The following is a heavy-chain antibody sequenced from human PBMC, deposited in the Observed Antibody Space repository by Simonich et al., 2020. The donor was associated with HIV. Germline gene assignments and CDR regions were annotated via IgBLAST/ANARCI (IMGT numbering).Heavy chain of an antibody. CDR2: ISNDGSNK. CDR1: GFTFSSYA. J-gene: IGHJ4*02. CDR3: ASGGSISSVWADDY. Sequence: QVQLVESGGGVVQPGRSLRLSFADSGFTFSSYAMHWVRQAPGKGLEWVAVISNDGSNKYYADSVKCRFTISRDNYKNTLYLQMNSLRAEDTAVYYCASGGSISSVWADDYWGQGTLVTVSS. D-gene: IGHD3-16*01. V-gene: IGHV3-30*07.